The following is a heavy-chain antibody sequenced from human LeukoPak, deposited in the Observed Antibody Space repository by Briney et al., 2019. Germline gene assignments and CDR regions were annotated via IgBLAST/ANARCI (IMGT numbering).Heavy chain of an antibody. D-gene: IGHD2-21*01. CDR3: ARQIVGGFDI. J-gene: IGHJ3*02. CDR1: GFTFSSYW. Sequence: PGGSLRLSCAASGFTFSSYWMSWVRQSPGKGLDWVSYISNSGSIIYYADSVKGRFTISRDNAKNSLYLQMNSLRAEDTAVYYCARQIVGGFDIWGQGTMVTVSS. CDR2: ISNSGSII. V-gene: IGHV3-48*04.